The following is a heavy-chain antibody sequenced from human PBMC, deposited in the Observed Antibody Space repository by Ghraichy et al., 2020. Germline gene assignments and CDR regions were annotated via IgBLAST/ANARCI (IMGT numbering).Heavy chain of an antibody. D-gene: IGHD3-22*01. CDR1: GFTFSTSG. Sequence: GGSLRLSCAASGFTFSTSGMHWVRQAPGKGLEWVAVIWYDGSNKYYADSVKGRFTISRDNSKNTLYLQMNSLRAEDTAVYYCASSHYYDTSGLYYFDYWGQGTLVSVSS. V-gene: IGHV3-33*01. J-gene: IGHJ4*02. CDR3: ASSHYYDTSGLYYFDY. CDR2: IWYDGSNK.